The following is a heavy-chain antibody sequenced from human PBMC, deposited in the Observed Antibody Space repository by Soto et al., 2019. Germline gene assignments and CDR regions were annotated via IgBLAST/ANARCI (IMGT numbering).Heavy chain of an antibody. CDR3: ARRGYSSSWYYYYYYGMDV. J-gene: IGHJ6*02. D-gene: IGHD6-13*01. V-gene: IGHV1-8*01. CDR1: GYTFTSYD. Sequence: QMQLVQSGAEVKKPGASVKVSCKASGYTFTSYDINWVRQATGQGLEWMGWMNPNSGNTGYAQKFQGRVTMTRNTSISTAYMERSSLRSEDTAVYYCARRGYSSSWYYYYYYGMDVWGQGTTVTVSS. CDR2: MNPNSGNT.